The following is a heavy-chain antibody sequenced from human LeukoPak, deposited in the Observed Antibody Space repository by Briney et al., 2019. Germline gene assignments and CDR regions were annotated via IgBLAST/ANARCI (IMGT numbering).Heavy chain of an antibody. CDR2: IYTSGST. D-gene: IGHD3-10*01. J-gene: IGHJ6*03. CDR1: GGSISSYY. V-gene: IGHV4-4*07. CDR3: ARAVGSGSFQTYYYYMDV. Sequence: SETLSLTCTVSGGSISSYYWSWIRQPAGKGLEWIGRIYTSGSTNYNPSLKCRVTMSVDTSKNQFSLKLSSVTAADTAVYYCARAVGSGSFQTYYYYMDVWGKGTTVTISS.